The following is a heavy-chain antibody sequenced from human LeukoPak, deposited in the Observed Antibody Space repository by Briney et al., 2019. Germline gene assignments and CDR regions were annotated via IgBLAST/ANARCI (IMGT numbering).Heavy chain of an antibody. Sequence: PGGSLRLSCAASGFTFSGYSMNWVRQAPGRGLEWVSSISSSSSYIYYADSVKGRFTISRDNAKNSLYLQMNSLRAEDTAVYYCAREGDQWGLAPDDYFDYWGQGTLVTVSS. CDR2: ISSSSSYI. CDR1: GFTFSGYS. D-gene: IGHD3/OR15-3a*01. CDR3: AREGDQWGLAPDDYFDY. V-gene: IGHV3-21*06. J-gene: IGHJ4*02.